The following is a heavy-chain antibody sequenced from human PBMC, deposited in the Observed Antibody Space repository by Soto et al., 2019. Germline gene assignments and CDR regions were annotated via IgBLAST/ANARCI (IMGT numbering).Heavy chain of an antibody. Sequence: QVQLVESGGGVVQPGRSLRLSCAASGFTFSSYAMHWVRQAPGKGLEWVAVISYDGSNKYYADSVKGRFTISRDNSKNTLYLKMNSLRAEDTAVYYCAREGADSSSSEHYYYGMDVWGQGTTVTVSS. CDR1: GFTFSSYA. D-gene: IGHD6-6*01. CDR2: ISYDGSNK. V-gene: IGHV3-30-3*01. CDR3: AREGADSSSSEHYYYGMDV. J-gene: IGHJ6*02.